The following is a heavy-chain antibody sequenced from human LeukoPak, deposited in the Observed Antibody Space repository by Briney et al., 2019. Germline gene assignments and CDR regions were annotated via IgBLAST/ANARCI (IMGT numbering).Heavy chain of an antibody. J-gene: IGHJ4*02. CDR2: ISAYNGNT. V-gene: IGHV1-18*01. Sequence: ASVKVSCKASGYTFTSYGISWVRQAPGQGLEWMGWISAYNGNTNYAQKLQGRVTMTTDTSTSTAYMELRSLRSDDTAVYYCAGESRTYYYDSSGYPDYWGQGTLVTVSS. CDR3: AGESRTYYYDSSGYPDY. D-gene: IGHD3-22*01. CDR1: GYTFTSYG.